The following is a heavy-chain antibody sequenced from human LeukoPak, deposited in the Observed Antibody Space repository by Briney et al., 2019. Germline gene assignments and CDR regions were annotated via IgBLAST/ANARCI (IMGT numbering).Heavy chain of an antibody. Sequence: SETLSLTCTVSGVSVTSGNYSWSWIRQPPGKGLEWIGYIYHSGSTYYNPSLKSRVTISVDRSKNQFSLKLSSVTAADTAVYYCARVRGSEFDYWGQGTLVTVSS. CDR3: ARVRGSEFDY. J-gene: IGHJ4*02. V-gene: IGHV4-30-2*01. CDR1: GVSVTSGNYS. CDR2: IYHSGST. D-gene: IGHD3-16*01.